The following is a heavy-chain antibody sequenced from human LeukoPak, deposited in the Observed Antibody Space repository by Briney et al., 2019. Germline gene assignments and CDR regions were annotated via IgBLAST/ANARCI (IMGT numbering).Heavy chain of an antibody. D-gene: IGHD6-19*01. CDR3: AVSSGWYKIDY. Sequence: PSGTLSLTCAVSGGSISSSNWWSWVRQPPGKGLEWIGEMYHSGSPNYNPSLKSRVTISVDKSKNQFSLNLNSVTAADTAVYYCAVSSGWYKIDYWGQGTLVTVSS. CDR1: GGSISSSNW. J-gene: IGHJ4*02. V-gene: IGHV4-4*02. CDR2: MYHSGSP.